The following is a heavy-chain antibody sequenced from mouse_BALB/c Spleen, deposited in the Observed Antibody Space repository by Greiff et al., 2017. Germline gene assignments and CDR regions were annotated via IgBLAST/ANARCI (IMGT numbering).Heavy chain of an antibody. CDR2: ISYSGST. V-gene: IGHV3-8*02. CDR1: GDSITSGY. CDR3: ARWDDGYYYFDY. Sequence: EVKLVESGPSLVKPSQTLSLTCSVTGDSITSGYWNWIRKFPGNKLEYMGYISYSGSTYYNPSLKSRISITRDTSKNQYYLQLNSVTTEDTATYYCARWDDGYYYFDYWGQGTTLTVSS. J-gene: IGHJ2*01. D-gene: IGHD2-3*01.